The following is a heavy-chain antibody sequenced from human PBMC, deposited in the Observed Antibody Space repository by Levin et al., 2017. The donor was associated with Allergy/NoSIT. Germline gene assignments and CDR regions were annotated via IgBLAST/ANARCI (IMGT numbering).Heavy chain of an antibody. CDR3: ARGVAARLAYYKGMDV. Sequence: GGSLRLSCEGSGFTFSSYWMSWVRQAPGKGLEWVANIEEDGSEKNYVGSVEGRFTISRDNVKNSLYLQMHSLRAEDTAMYYCARGVAARLAYYKGMDVWGQGTTVTVSS. CDR1: GFTFSSYW. D-gene: IGHD6-6*01. J-gene: IGHJ6*02. V-gene: IGHV3-7*04. CDR2: IEEDGSEK.